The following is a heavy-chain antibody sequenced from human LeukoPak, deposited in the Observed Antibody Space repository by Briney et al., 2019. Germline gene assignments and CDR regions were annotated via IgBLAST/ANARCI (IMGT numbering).Heavy chain of an antibody. J-gene: IGHJ4*02. D-gene: IGHD3-16*02. CDR3: ARGEYDYVWGSYRYTGIDY. CDR2: IIPIFGTA. CDR1: GGTFSSYA. V-gene: IGHV1-69*06. Sequence: SVKVSCKASGGTFSSYAISWVRQAPGQGLEWMGGIIPIFGTANYAQKFQGRVTTTADKSTSTAYMELSSLRSEDTAVYYCARGEYDYVWGSYRYTGIDYWGQGTLVTVSS.